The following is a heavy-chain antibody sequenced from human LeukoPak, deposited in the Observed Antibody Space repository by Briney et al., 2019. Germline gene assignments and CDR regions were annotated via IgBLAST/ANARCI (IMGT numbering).Heavy chain of an antibody. CDR3: ARVQLPLYGYYDILTGYYIY. Sequence: GGSLRLSCAASGFTFSSYAMHWVRQAPGKGLEYVSAISSNGGSTYYANSVKGRFTISRDNSKNTLYLQMGSLRAEDMAVYYCARVQLPLYGYYDILTGYYIYWGQGTLVTVSS. D-gene: IGHD3-9*01. CDR2: ISSNGGST. CDR1: GFTFSSYA. J-gene: IGHJ4*02. V-gene: IGHV3-64*01.